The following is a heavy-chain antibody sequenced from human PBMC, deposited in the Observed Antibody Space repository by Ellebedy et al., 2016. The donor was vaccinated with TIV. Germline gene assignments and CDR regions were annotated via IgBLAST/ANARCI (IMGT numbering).Heavy chain of an antibody. J-gene: IGHJ4*02. CDR2: IYYIGIT. D-gene: IGHD4-23*01. V-gene: IGHV4-59*01. CDR1: GVSITTNY. CDR3: AAYYGGRFDY. Sequence: MPSETLSLTCTVSGVSITTNYWSWIRQPPGKGLEFIGYIYYIGITNYNPSLESRVAISIDTSENQFSLRLSSVTAADTAVYYCAAYYGGRFDYWGQGTLVTVSS.